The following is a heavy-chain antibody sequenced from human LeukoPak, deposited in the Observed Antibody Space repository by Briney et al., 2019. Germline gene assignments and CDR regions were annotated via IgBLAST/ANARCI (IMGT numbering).Heavy chain of an antibody. CDR2: IWYDGSHK. CDR3: ARDQRLYCGGDCYPLDH. J-gene: IGHJ5*02. Sequence: PGGSLRLSCAASGFSFNTYGMHWVRQAPGKGLEWVAAIWYDGSHKDYADSVKGRFTISRDNSKNTLYLQMSSLRVEDTAVYYCARDQRLYCGGDCYPLDHCGQGTLVTVSS. V-gene: IGHV3-33*01. CDR1: GFSFNTYG. D-gene: IGHD2-21*02.